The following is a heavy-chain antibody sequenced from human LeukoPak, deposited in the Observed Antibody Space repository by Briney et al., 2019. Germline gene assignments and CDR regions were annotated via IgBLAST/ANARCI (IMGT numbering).Heavy chain of an antibody. CDR1: GFTFSSYG. Sequence: GGSLRLSCAASGFTFSSYGMHWVRQAPGKGLEWVAFIRYNGRNKYYADSVKGRFTISRDNSKNTLYLQMNSLRAEDTAVYYCAKDTKTMVRGVIFYYYYYMDVWGKGTTVTISS. D-gene: IGHD3-10*01. CDR2: IRYNGRNK. J-gene: IGHJ6*03. CDR3: AKDTKTMVRGVIFYYYYYMDV. V-gene: IGHV3-30*02.